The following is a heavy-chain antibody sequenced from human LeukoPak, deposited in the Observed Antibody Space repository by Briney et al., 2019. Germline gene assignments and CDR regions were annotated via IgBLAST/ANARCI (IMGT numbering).Heavy chain of an antibody. CDR3: ARDRERWLQPDAFDI. V-gene: IGHV3-7*01. D-gene: IGHD5-24*01. CDR2: IYLDGSRA. Sequence: GGSLRLSCAVSGFTFSNYWMSWARQSPGKGLEWVANIYLDGSRAYYVDSVKGRFTISRDNAKNSLYLQMNSLRAEDTAVYYCARDRERWLQPDAFDIWGQGTMVTVSS. J-gene: IGHJ3*02. CDR1: GFTFSNYW.